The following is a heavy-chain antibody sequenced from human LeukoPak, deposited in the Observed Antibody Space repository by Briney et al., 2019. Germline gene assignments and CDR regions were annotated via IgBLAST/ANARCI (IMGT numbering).Heavy chain of an antibody. V-gene: IGHV3-30-3*01. CDR1: GFTFSSYA. CDR2: ISYDGSNK. D-gene: IGHD6-6*01. Sequence: GGSLRLSCAASGFTFSSYAMHWVRQAPGKGLEWVAVISYDGSNKYYADSVKGRFTISRDNSKNTLYLQMNSLRAEDTAVYYCARDESIAALGAPYWGQGTLVTVSS. J-gene: IGHJ4*02. CDR3: ARDESIAALGAPY.